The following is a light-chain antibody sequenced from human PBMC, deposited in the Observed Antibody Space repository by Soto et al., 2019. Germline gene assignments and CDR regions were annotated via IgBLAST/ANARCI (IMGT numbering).Light chain of an antibody. CDR2: QIS. CDR3: MQFAHFPRT. V-gene: IGKV2-24*01. Sequence: DVVLTQTPLSSPVTLGQPASISCRSSQSLVYSDGNTYLSWLQQRPGQPPRLLIYQISNRFSGVPDRFSGSGAGTDFTLKISRVEAEDVGVYYCMQFAHFPRTFGQVTKLAI. J-gene: IGKJ1*01. CDR1: QSLVYSDGNTY.